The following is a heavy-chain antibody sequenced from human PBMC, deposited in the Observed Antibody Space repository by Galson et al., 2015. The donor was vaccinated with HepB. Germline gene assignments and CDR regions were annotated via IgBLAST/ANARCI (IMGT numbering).Heavy chain of an antibody. CDR3: ARGLDSSGGEDAFDI. CDR2: IIPILGIA. D-gene: IGHD6-19*01. V-gene: IGHV1-69*02. CDR1: GGTFSSYT. J-gene: IGHJ3*02. Sequence: SVKVSCKASGGTFSSYTISWVRQAPGQGLEWMGRIIPILGIANYAQKFQGRVTITADKSTSTAYMELSSLRSEDTAVYYCARGLDSSGGEDAFDIWGQGTMVTVSS.